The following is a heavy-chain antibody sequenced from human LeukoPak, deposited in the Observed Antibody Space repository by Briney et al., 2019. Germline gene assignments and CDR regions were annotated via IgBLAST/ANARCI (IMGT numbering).Heavy chain of an antibody. CDR2: IYCSGST. J-gene: IGHJ1*01. CDR3: ARGGWYKGYFQH. V-gene: IGHV4-59*01. Sequence: SETLSLTCTVSGGSISSYYWSWIRQPPGKGLEWIGYIYCSGSTNYNPSLKSRVTISVDTSKNQFSLKLSSVTAADTAVYYCARGGWYKGYFQHWGQGTLVTVSP. CDR1: GGSISSYY. D-gene: IGHD1-1*01.